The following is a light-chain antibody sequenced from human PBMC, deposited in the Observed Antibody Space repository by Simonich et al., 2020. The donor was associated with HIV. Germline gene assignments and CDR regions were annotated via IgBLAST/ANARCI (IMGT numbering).Light chain of an antibody. CDR3: LQDYTYPLT. J-gene: IGKJ4*01. Sequence: IQLTQSPSFLSASVGDRVTITCRASQGIASYLAWYQQKPGKAPKLLIYAASTLQSGVPSRFSGSGSGTEFTLTISSLQPEDFASYYCLQDYTYPLTFGGGTKVEI. V-gene: IGKV1-9*01. CDR1: QGIASY. CDR2: AAS.